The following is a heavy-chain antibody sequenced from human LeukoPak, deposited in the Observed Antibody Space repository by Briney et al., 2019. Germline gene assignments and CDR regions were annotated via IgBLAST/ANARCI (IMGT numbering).Heavy chain of an antibody. CDR1: GFTFGNYA. V-gene: IGHV3-23*01. CDR2: ISGNGGST. J-gene: IGHJ4*02. CDR3: AKDQKMHGDY. Sequence: PGGSLRLSCAASGFTFGNYAMSWVRQAPGEGLEWVSLISGNGGSTYYADSVKGRFTISRDNSKNTLYLQMSSLRAEDTAVYYCAKDQKMHGDYWGQGTLVTVSS.